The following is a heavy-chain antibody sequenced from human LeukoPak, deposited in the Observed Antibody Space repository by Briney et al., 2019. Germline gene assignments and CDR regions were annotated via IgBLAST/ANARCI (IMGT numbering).Heavy chain of an antibody. D-gene: IGHD4-23*01. J-gene: IGHJ4*02. CDR3: ARDTTTVVTYYFDY. Sequence: PGGSLRLSCAASGFTFSDYSMNWVRQAPGKGPEWVSYISSSGSTIYYADSVKGRFTVSRDNAQNSLYLQMNSLRAEDTAVYYCARDTTTVVTYYFDYWGQGTLVTVSS. V-gene: IGHV3-48*01. CDR1: GFTFSDYS. CDR2: ISSSGSTI.